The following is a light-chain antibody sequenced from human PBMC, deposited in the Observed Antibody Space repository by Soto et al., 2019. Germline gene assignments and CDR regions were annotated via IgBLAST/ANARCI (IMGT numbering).Light chain of an antibody. J-gene: IGLJ3*02. CDR1: RSNIGNNA. CDR2: NNN. Sequence: QSVLTQPPSASGTPGQRVTISCSGSRSNIGNNAVSWYQQFPGTAPKLLIYNNNQRPSGVPDRFSGSKSGTSASLAISGLQSEHEAYYYCATLADSLNARGVFGAGTQLTVL. CDR3: ATLADSLNARGV. V-gene: IGLV1-44*01.